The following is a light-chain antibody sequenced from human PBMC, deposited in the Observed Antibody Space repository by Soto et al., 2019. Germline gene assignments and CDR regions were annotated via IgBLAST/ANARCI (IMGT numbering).Light chain of an antibody. CDR3: QQYETFSGT. CDR2: DAS. J-gene: IGKJ1*01. CDR1: QSVSGW. Sequence: IQMTQSPSTLSSSVLDTVTFTCLASQSVSGWLAWYQQKPGEAPKLLIYDASALPRGVPSRFSGSGSGTKFTLTIASLQPDDFATYYCQQYETFSGTFGPGTKVDIK. V-gene: IGKV1-5*01.